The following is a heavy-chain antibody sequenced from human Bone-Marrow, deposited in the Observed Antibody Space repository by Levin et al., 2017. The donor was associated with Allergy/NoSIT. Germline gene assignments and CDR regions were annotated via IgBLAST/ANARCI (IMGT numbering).Heavy chain of an antibody. CDR2: VYYSGST. V-gene: IGHV4-31*03. Sequence: PSETLSLTCTVSGASISSGAYYWSWIRQHPGKGLEWIGNVYYSGSTTYNPSLLRRVTISVDTSKNQFSLKLNSVTAADTAVYYCARDANRGVHFDYWGQGSLVTVSS. CDR1: GASISSGAYY. D-gene: IGHD3-10*01. CDR3: ARDANRGVHFDY. J-gene: IGHJ4*02.